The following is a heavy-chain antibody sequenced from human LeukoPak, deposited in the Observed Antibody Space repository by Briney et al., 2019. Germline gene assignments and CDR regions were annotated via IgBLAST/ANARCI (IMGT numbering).Heavy chain of an antibody. Sequence: GPSVKVSCKASGHTITSHDINWVRQATGLGLEWLGWMSPKSGNTGYAQKFQGRVTMTRDTSISTAYMELSSLRFDDTAVYFCTREKDCADGICYEDWGQGTLVTVSS. CDR2: MSPKSGNT. CDR1: GHTITSHD. J-gene: IGHJ4*02. CDR3: TREKDCADGICYED. D-gene: IGHD2-8*01. V-gene: IGHV1-8*01.